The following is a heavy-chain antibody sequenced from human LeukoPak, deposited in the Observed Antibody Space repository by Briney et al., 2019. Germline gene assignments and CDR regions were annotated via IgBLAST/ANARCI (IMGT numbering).Heavy chain of an antibody. CDR1: GDSVSSNSAA. Sequence: SQTLSLTCVISGDSVSSNSAAWNWIRQSPSRGLEWLGRTYYRSKWYSYSAVSVKSRIIINPDTSKNQFSLQLNSVTPEDTAVYYCSREVAYCGDDCYSAEFDYWGQGILVTVSS. CDR2: TYYRSKWYS. V-gene: IGHV6-1*01. J-gene: IGHJ4*02. CDR3: SREVAYCGDDCYSAEFDY. D-gene: IGHD2-21*02.